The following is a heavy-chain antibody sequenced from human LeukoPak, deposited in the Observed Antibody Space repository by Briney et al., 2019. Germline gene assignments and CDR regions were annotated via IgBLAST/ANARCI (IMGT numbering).Heavy chain of an antibody. CDR3: ARDLVSGAYTFDI. J-gene: IGHJ3*02. CDR2: ISGSGTTI. V-gene: IGHV3-48*03. D-gene: IGHD3-16*01. Sequence: GGSLRLSCAASGVTFSSYDMNWARQAPGKGLEWVSYISGSGTTIYYADSAKGRFTISRDYSKNSLYLQMNSLRAEDTAVYYCARDLVSGAYTFDIWGQGTMGTVSS. CDR1: GVTFSSYD.